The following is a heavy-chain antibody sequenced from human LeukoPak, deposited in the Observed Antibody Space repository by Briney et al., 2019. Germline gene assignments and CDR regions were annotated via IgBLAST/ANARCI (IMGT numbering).Heavy chain of an antibody. J-gene: IGHJ6*02. CDR2: TIPIPGIA. D-gene: IGHD2-21*01. CDR1: GGTFSSYA. CDR3: ARDGELYYYYGMDV. Sequence: GASVKVSCKASGGTFSSYAISWVRQAPGQGLEWMGRTIPIPGIANYAQKFQGRVTITADKSTSTAYMELSSLRSEDTAVYYCARDGELYYYYGMDVWGQGTTVTVPS. V-gene: IGHV1-69*04.